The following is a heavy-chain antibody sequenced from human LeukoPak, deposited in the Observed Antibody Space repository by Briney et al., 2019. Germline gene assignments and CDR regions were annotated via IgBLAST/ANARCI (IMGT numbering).Heavy chain of an antibody. Sequence: GGSLRLSCAASGFTLSSYGMSWVRQAPGKGLEWVSAISGSGGSTYYADSVKGRYTISRDNSKNTLYLQMNSLRAEDTAVYYCARKLSRTAFAFDIWGQGTMVTVSS. D-gene: IGHD3-16*02. CDR1: GFTLSSYG. J-gene: IGHJ3*02. CDR2: ISGSGGST. CDR3: ARKLSRTAFAFDI. V-gene: IGHV3-23*01.